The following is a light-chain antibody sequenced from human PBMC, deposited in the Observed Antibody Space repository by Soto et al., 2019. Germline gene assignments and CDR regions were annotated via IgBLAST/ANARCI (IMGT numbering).Light chain of an antibody. CDR3: QQYGSSPYT. CDR2: DAS. V-gene: IGKV3-20*01. CDR1: ESVSSSY. Sequence: EIVLTQSPGTLSWSPGERATLSCRASESVSSSYLAWYQQKPGQAPRLLICDASSRATGIPDRFSGSGSGTDFTLTISRLEPEDFAVYYCQQYGSSPYTFGQGTKLEIK. J-gene: IGKJ2*01.